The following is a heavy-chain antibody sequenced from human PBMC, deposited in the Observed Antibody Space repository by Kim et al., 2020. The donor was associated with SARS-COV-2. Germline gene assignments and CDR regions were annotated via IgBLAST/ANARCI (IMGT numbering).Heavy chain of an antibody. CDR2: IRSKPNNYAT. CDR3: SRHSGKHGDRGFDN. V-gene: IGHV3-73*01. D-gene: IGHD4-17*01. J-gene: IGHJ4*01. CDR1: GFTFSASA. Sequence: GGSLRLSCAASGFTFSASAMHWVRQASGKGLEFVGRIRSKPNNYATSYAASVTGRFTISRDDSTNTVYLQMDSLKTDDTAVYFCSRHSGKHGDRGFDNW.